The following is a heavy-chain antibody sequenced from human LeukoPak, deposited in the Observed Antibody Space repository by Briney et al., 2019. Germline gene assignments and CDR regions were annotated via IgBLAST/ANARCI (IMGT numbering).Heavy chain of an antibody. D-gene: IGHD2-21*02. J-gene: IGHJ4*02. V-gene: IGHV3-43*02. CDR3: AKEGDSPYYFDY. CDR1: GFTFDDYA. CDR2: ISGDGGST. Sequence: PGGSLRLSCAASGFTFDDYAMHWVLQAPGNGLEWVSLISGDGGSTYYADSVKGRFTISRDNSKNSLYLQMNSLRTKDTALYYCAKEGDSPYYFDYWGQGTLVTVSS.